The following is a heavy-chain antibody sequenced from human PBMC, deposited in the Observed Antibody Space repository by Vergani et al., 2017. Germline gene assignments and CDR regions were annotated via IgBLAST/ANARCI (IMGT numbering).Heavy chain of an antibody. J-gene: IGHJ3*01. CDR1: GYIFSNFW. D-gene: IGHD3-10*01. CDR2: IYHGDSEV. CDR3: ASGGHGSENGGALQL. V-gene: IGHV5-51*01. Sequence: EKQLVPSGSETKTPGESLKISCQAFGYIFSNFWIGWVRQRPGRGLEWMGIIYHGDSEVKSNPTFRGQVIFSVDTSVNTAYLQWRSLQASATATYFCASGGHGSENGGALQLWGQGTNITVSS.